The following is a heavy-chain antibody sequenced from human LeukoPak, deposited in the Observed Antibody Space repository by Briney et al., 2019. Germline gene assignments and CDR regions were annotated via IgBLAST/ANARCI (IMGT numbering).Heavy chain of an antibody. CDR2: IYPGDSDT. V-gene: IGHV5-51*01. Sequence: GESLKISCKGSGYSFTSYWIGWVRQMPGKGLEWMGIIYPGDSDTRYSPSFQGQVTISADKSISTAYLQWSSLKTSDTAMYYCARHGSRRNYYDSSGYYYYWGQGTLVTVSS. D-gene: IGHD3-22*01. CDR3: ARHGSRRNYYDSSGYYYY. J-gene: IGHJ4*02. CDR1: GYSFTSYW.